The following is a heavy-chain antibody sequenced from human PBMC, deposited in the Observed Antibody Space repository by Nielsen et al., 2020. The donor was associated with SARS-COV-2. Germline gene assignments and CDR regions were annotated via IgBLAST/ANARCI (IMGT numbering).Heavy chain of an antibody. D-gene: IGHD4-11*01. V-gene: IGHV3-23*01. Sequence: GEFLKISCAASGFTFSSYAMSWVRQAPGKGLEWVSAISGSGGSTYYADSVKGRFTISRDNSKNTLYLQMNSLRAEDTAVYYCAKSVFDYSNYFGYWGQGTLVTVSS. J-gene: IGHJ4*02. CDR3: AKSVFDYSNYFGY. CDR2: ISGSGGST. CDR1: GFTFSSYA.